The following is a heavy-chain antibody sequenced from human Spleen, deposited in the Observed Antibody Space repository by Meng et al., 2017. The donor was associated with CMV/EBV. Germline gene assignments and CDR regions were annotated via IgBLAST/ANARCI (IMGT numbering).Heavy chain of an antibody. D-gene: IGHD3-16*01. CDR2: ISSDGGST. CDR3: ASRGGVMEWTHYYGMDV. J-gene: IGHJ6*02. CDR1: GFPFSAYA. Sequence: GESLKISCAASGFPFSAYAMYWVRQAPGKRLEYVSAISSDGGSTYYTDFVKGRFTISRDNSKKTLDLQMRSLRTEDMGVYYCASRGGVMEWTHYYGMDVWGRGTTVTVSS. V-gene: IGHV3-64*02.